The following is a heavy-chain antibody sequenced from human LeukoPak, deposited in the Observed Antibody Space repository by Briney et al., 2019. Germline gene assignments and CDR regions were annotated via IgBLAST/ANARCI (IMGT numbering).Heavy chain of an antibody. CDR3: ARLQEDAFDI. CDR1: SGSISSSSYY. J-gene: IGHJ3*02. CDR2: IYYSGST. D-gene: IGHD4-11*01. V-gene: IGHV4-39*01. Sequence: SETLSLTCTVSSGSISSSSYYWGWIRQPPGKGLEWIGSIYYSGSTDYNPSLKSRVTISVDTSKNQFSLKLSSVTAADTAVYYCARLQEDAFDIWGQGTMVTVSS.